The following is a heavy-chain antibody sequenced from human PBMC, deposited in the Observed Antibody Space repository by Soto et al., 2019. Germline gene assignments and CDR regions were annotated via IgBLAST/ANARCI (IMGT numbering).Heavy chain of an antibody. CDR1: GDNVSTNSVG. CDR2: TYYRPNWYN. V-gene: IGHV6-1*01. Sequence: SQTLSLTCASSGDNVSTNSVGWNWIRQSPSRGLEWLGRTYYRPNWYNDYAVSVKSRITINPDTSKNQFSLLLNSVTPEDTAVYYCARERYADYGRPAFDICGHGTMVTVS. CDR3: ARERYADYGRPAFDI. J-gene: IGHJ3*02. D-gene: IGHD4-17*01.